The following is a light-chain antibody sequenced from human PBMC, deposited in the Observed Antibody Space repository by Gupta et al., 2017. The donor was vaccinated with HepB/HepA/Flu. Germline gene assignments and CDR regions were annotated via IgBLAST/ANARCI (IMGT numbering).Light chain of an antibody. CDR2: DVT. Sequence: QSALTQPRSVSESPGQSATISCTGTSSDVGAYNSVSWYQQHPGKAPKLMIYDVTKRPSGVPDRFSGSKSGNTASLTISGLQADDEGDYYCCSFTGSNTLDVVFGGGTKLTVL. CDR3: CSFTGSNTLDVV. CDR1: SSDVGAYNS. V-gene: IGLV2-11*01. J-gene: IGLJ2*01.